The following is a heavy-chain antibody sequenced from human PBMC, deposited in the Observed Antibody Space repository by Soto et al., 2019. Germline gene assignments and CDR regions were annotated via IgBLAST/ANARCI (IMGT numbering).Heavy chain of an antibody. CDR2: LIPIFGTA. CDR1: GGTFSSYA. J-gene: IGHJ5*02. V-gene: IGHV1-69*01. D-gene: IGHD3-10*01. CDR3: GRGLWFARVGGPAYSLFDP. Sequence: QVQLVQSGAEVKKPGSSVKVSCKASGGTFSSYAISWVRQAPGQGLEWMGGLIPIFGTANYAQKFQGRVTITADEYTSTGYMERSSLRSEDTAVYYCGRGLWFARVGGPAYSLFDPLGQGTLVTVSS.